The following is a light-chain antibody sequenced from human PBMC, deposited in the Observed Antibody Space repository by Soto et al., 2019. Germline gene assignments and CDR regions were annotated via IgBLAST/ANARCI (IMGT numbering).Light chain of an antibody. CDR3: TSYTTSSTYV. Sequence: QSVLTQPASVSGPPGQSITISCTGTSTDVGAYNYVSWYQQHPGKAPKLLIFEVSNRPSGVSNRFSGSKSGNTASLTISGLQAEDEAEYSCTSYTTSSTYVFGTGTKVTVL. J-gene: IGLJ1*01. V-gene: IGLV2-14*01. CDR2: EVS. CDR1: STDVGAYNY.